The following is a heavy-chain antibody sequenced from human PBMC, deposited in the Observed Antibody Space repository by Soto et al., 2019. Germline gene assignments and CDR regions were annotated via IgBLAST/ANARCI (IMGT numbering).Heavy chain of an antibody. J-gene: IGHJ4*02. V-gene: IGHV3-23*01. CDR2: ISGSGSTI. Sequence: EVQLLESGGGLVQPGGSLRLSCAASGFTFSSYAVSWVRQAPGKGPEWISSISGSGSTIYYADSVKGRFTISRGNSKNTLYLQMSSLRAEDTAVYYCAKVFYYYDSSGYYYFDYWGQGTLVTVSS. CDR3: AKVFYYYDSSGYYYFDY. D-gene: IGHD3-22*01. CDR1: GFTFSSYA.